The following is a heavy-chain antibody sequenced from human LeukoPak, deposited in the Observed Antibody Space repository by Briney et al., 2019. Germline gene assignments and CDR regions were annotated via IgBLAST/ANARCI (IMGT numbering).Heavy chain of an antibody. Sequence: SEPLSLTCTVSGYSISSDYYWGWIRQTPGKGLEWIGTLYDSGSIYYNPSLRRRVTISVDTSKNQLSLRLSSVTAADTAIYYCARVAWSTGYYPNHFDYWGQGTLVTVSS. CDR2: LYDSGSI. J-gene: IGHJ4*02. CDR3: ARVAWSTGYYPNHFDY. D-gene: IGHD3-22*01. V-gene: IGHV4-38-2*02. CDR1: GYSISSDYY.